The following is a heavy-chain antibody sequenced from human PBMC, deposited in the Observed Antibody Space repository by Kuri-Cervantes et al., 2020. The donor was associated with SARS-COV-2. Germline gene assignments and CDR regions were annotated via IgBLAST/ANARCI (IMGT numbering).Heavy chain of an antibody. CDR1: GYSFTSYW. CDR2: IYPGDSDT. J-gene: IGHJ3*02. V-gene: IGHV5-51*01. D-gene: IGHD3-22*01. CDR3: ARPLYYYDSSGYPGSVVAFDI. Sequence: KVSCKGSGYSFTSYWIGWVRQMPGKGLEWMGIIYPGDSDTRYSPSFQVQVTISADKSISTAYLQWSSLKASDTAMYYCARPLYYYDSSGYPGSVVAFDIWGQGTMVTVSS.